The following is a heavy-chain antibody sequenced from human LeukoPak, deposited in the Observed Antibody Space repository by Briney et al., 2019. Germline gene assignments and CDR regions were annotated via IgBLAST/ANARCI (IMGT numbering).Heavy chain of an antibody. J-gene: IGHJ6*02. CDR2: IKQDGSEK. CDR3: ARDSDSITIFGVVVPEGMDV. D-gene: IGHD3-3*01. Sequence: GGSLRLSCAASGFTFSSYWMSWVRQAPGKGLEWVANIKQDGSEKYYVDSVKGRFTISRDNAKNSLYLQMNSLRAEDTAVYYCARDSDSITIFGVVVPEGMDVWGQGTTVTVSS. V-gene: IGHV3-7*03. CDR1: GFTFSSYW.